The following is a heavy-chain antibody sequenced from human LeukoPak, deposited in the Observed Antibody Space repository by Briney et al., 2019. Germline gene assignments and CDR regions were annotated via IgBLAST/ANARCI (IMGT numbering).Heavy chain of an antibody. CDR2: ISLTGET. Sequence: SETLSLTCDVFGGSISSTNWWSWVRQPPGQGLEWIGEISLTGETNYNPSLNGRVTMSLDKSRNQLSLKLTSVTAADTAVYYCARVGVVGAYFDYWGQGTLVTVSS. D-gene: IGHD1-26*01. V-gene: IGHV4-4*02. J-gene: IGHJ4*02. CDR3: ARVGVVGAYFDY. CDR1: GGSISSTNW.